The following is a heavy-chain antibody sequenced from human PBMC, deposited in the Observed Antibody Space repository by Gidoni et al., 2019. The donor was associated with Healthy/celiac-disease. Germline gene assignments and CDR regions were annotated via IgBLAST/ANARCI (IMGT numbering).Heavy chain of an antibody. CDR2: ISSSSSYI. J-gene: IGHJ6*03. D-gene: IGHD2-15*01. CDR3: ARGLYCSGGSCYWGDYYYYMDV. CDR1: GFTFSSYS. V-gene: IGHV3-21*01. Sequence: EVQLVESGGGLVKPGGSLRLSCAASGFTFSSYSMTWVRQAPGKGLEWVSSISSSSSYIYYADSVKGRFTISRDNAKNSLYLQMNSLRAEDTAVYYCARGLYCSGGSCYWGDYYYYMDVWGKGTTVTVSS.